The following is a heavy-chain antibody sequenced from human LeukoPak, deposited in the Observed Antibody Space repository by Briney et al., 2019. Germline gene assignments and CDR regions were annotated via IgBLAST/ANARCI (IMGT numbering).Heavy chain of an antibody. CDR2: ITYNSGTI. J-gene: IGHJ4*02. V-gene: IGHV3-48*02. Sequence: GRSLRLSCAASGFTFSSYGMHWVRQAPGKGLEWVSYITYNSGTIFYADSVKGRFTISRDNAKDSLYLQMSSLRDEDTAVYYCARDSGYSYADDYWGQGTLVTVSS. D-gene: IGHD5-18*01. CDR3: ARDSGYSYADDY. CDR1: GFTFSSYG.